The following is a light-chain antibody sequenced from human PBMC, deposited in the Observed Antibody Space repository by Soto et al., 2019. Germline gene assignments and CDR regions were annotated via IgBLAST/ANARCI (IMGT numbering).Light chain of an antibody. CDR1: QSISSW. J-gene: IGKJ1*01. V-gene: IGKV1-5*01. Sequence: DIQMTQSPSTLSASVGDRVTITCRASQSISSWLDWYQQKPGKAPKLLIYDASSLESGVPSRVSGSGSGTEFTLTISSLQPDDFATYYCQQYNSYSPWTFGQGTKVEIK. CDR2: DAS. CDR3: QQYNSYSPWT.